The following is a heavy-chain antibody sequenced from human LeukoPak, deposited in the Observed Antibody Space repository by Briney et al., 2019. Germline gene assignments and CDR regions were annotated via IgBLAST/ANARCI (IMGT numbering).Heavy chain of an antibody. Sequence: GGSLSFSCAASGFTFDDYGMSWVRQAPGKGLEWVSGINWNGGSTGYADSVKGRFTISRDNAKNSLYLQMNSLRAEDTALYYCARENSSGWYWYYFDYWGQGTLVTVSS. CDR3: ARENSSGWYWYYFDY. D-gene: IGHD6-19*01. V-gene: IGHV3-20*04. CDR1: GFTFDDYG. J-gene: IGHJ4*02. CDR2: INWNGGST.